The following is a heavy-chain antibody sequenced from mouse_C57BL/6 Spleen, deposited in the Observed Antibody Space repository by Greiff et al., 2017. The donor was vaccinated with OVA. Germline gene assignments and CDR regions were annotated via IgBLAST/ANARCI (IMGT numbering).Heavy chain of an antibody. CDR1: GYSFTGYY. CDR2: INPSTGGT. CDR3: ARRGYSNYNAMDY. J-gene: IGHJ4*01. V-gene: IGHV1-42*01. Sequence: EVQRVESGPELVKPGASVKISCKASGYSFTGYYMNWVKQSPEKSLEWIGEINPSTGGTTYNQKFKAKATLTVDKSSSTAYMQLKSLTSEDSAVYYCARRGYSNYNAMDYWGQGTSVTVSS. D-gene: IGHD2-5*01.